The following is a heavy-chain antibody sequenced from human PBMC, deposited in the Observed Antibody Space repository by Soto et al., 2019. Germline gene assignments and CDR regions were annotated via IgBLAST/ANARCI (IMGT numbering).Heavy chain of an antibody. D-gene: IGHD3-9*01. CDR2: ISHDGTYE. Sequence: QVQLVESGGGVVQPGRSLRLSCAASGFTFGTYGMHWVRQAPGNYLEWVAVISHDGTYEYYADSVKGRFTLSRDNSKNTLFLQMDGVRVEDTAVYYCGNGQEGNFDYVVRYWGQGTVVTVSS. CDR1: GFTFGTYG. CDR3: GNGQEGNFDYVVRY. V-gene: IGHV3-30*18. J-gene: IGHJ4*02.